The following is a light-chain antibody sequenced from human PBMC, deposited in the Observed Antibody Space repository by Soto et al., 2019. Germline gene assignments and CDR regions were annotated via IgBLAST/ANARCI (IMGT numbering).Light chain of an antibody. V-gene: IGKV3-20*01. Sequence: EIVLTQSPASLSLSPGERATLSCRASQSVSSYLAWYQQKPGQAPRLVIYGASSRATGIPDRFSGSGSGTDFTLTISRLEPEDLAVYYCQQFRSSPYTFGQGTKVDIK. J-gene: IGKJ2*01. CDR1: QSVSSY. CDR2: GAS. CDR3: QQFRSSPYT.